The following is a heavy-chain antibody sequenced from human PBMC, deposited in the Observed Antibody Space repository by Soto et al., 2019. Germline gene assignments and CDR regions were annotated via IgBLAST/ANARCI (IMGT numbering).Heavy chain of an antibody. J-gene: IGHJ6*02. D-gene: IGHD3-22*01. CDR3: ARPDEGGYSSNHHYYYALDV. CDR2: IIPIFDIT. CDR1: GGTFRSYS. Sequence: GASVKVSCKASGGTFRSYSMSWVRQAPGQGLEWMGGIIPIFDITNYAQKFQGGATITADESTSTAYMELSSLGSDDTAVYYCARPDEGGYSSNHHYYYALDVWGQGTTVTVSS. V-gene: IGHV1-69*13.